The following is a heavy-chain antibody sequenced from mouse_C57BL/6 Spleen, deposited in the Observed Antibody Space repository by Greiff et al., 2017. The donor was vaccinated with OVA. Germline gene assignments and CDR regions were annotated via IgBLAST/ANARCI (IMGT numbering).Heavy chain of an antibody. CDR1: GYTFTSYW. CDR3: ARYEGSYYSNF. J-gene: IGHJ3*01. D-gene: IGHD2-5*01. V-gene: IGHV1-50*01. Sequence: QVQLQQSGAELVKPGASVKLSCKASGYTFTSYWMQWVKQRPGQGLEWIGEIDPSDSYTNYNQKFKGKATLTVDTSSSTAYMQLSSLTSEDSAVYYCARYEGSYYSNFWGQGTLVTVSA. CDR2: IDPSDSYT.